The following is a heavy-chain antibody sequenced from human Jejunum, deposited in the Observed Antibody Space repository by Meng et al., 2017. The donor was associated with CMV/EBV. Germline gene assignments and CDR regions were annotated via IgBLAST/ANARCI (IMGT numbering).Heavy chain of an antibody. V-gene: IGHV4-39*07. CDR3: VRDRGDGSGSYYDY. CDR1: DSFTNRIYY. D-gene: IGHD3-10*01. CDR2: IHYTGGT. Sequence: DSFTNRIYYWGWIRQSPRKGLDWVASIHYTGGTYYNPSPKSRVTISVDTSKSQFSLELTSVTAADTAIYYCVRDRGDGSGSYYDYWGPGTVVTVSS. J-gene: IGHJ4*02.